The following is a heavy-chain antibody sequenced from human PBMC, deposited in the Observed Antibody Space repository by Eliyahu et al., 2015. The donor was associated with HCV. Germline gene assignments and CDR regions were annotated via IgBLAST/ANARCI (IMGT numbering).Heavy chain of an antibody. CDR1: TFSSYG. CDR3: ARDDSRQGYCSGGSCYPHPRVEPRPPGH. V-gene: IGHV3-33*01. D-gene: IGHD2-15*01. J-gene: IGHJ4*02. CDR2: IWYDGSNK. Sequence: TFSSYGMHWVRQAPGKGLEWVAVIWYDGSNKYYADSVKGRFTISRDNSKNTLYLQMNSLRAEDTAVYYCARDDSRQGYCSGGSCYPHPRVEPRPPGHWGQGTLVTVSS.